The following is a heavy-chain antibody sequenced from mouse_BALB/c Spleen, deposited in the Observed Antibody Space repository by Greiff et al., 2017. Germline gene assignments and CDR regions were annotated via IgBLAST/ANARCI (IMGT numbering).Heavy chain of an antibody. CDR2: INPSTGYT. V-gene: IGHV1-7*01. CDR3: ARDGYYFDY. J-gene: IGHJ2*01. CDR1: GYTFTSYW. D-gene: IGHD2-3*01. Sequence: VQLQESGAELAKPGASVKMSCKASGYTFTSYWMHWVKQRPGQGLEWIGYINPSTGYTEYNQKFKDKATLTADKSSSTAYMQLSSLTSEDSAVYDCARDGYYFDYWGQGTTLTVSS.